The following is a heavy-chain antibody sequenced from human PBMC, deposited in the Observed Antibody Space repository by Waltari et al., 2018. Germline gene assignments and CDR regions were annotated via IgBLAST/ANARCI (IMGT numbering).Heavy chain of an antibody. D-gene: IGHD5-18*01. CDR1: GYTLTELS. CDR2: FDPEDGET. J-gene: IGHJ4*02. CDR3: ATAPSDTAMVMREFDY. V-gene: IGHV1-24*01. Sequence: QVQLVQSGAEVKKPGASVKVSCKVSGYTLTELSMHWVRQAPGKGLEWMGGFDPEDGETIDAQKFQGRVTMTEDTSTDTAYMELSSLRSEDTAVYYCATAPSDTAMVMREFDYWGQGTLVTVSS.